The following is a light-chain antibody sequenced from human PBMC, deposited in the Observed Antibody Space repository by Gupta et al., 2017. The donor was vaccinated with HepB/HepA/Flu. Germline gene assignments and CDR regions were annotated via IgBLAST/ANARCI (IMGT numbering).Light chain of an antibody. CDR3: LQTISFPLT. CDR1: EGISNW. J-gene: IGKJ4*01. CDR2: TAS. V-gene: IGKV1-12*01. Sequence: DIQMTQSPSSVSASVGDRVTITRRATEGISNWVAWYQQKPGKDPNLLIYTASTLQAGVPSRFSRLGSGTDFTLTISSLQPEDFATYICLQTISFPLTFGGGTKVEI.